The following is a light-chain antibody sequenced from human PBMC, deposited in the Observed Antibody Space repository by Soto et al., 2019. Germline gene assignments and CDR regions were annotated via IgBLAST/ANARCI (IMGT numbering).Light chain of an antibody. Sequence: EIVLSQSPGTLSLSPGERATLSCRASQSVSSSYLAWYQQKPGQAPSLLIYGASNRATGTPDRFSGSGSGTEFTLTISSLEPEDVAVYYCQQYGSSPWTFGQGTKVDIK. CDR2: GAS. CDR1: QSVSSSY. V-gene: IGKV3-20*01. J-gene: IGKJ1*01. CDR3: QQYGSSPWT.